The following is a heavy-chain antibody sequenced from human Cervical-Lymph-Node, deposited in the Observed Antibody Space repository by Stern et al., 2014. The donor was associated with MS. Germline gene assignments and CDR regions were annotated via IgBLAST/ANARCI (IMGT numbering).Heavy chain of an antibody. Sequence: VQLVESGGGVVQPGRSLRLSCAASGFTFSSYGMHWVRQAPGKGLEWVAVIWYDGSNKYYADSVKGRFTISRDNSKKTRYLQMNSLRAEDTAVYYCARDRAAGDAFYIGGQGTMVTFSS. D-gene: IGHD6-13*01. CDR1: GFTFSSYG. CDR2: IWYDGSNK. J-gene: IGHJ3*02. V-gene: IGHV3-33*01. CDR3: ARDRAAGDAFYI.